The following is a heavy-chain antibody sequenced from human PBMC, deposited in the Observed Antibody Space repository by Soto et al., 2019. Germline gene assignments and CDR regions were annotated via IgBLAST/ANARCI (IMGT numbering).Heavy chain of an antibody. CDR1: GVTFRSYG. CDR3: SKDDRYGNYFGPFDY. D-gene: IGHD1-26*01. Sequence: PGGSLRLSCAVSGVTFRSYGMHWVGQAPGKGLEWVAVISYDGSNKYYADSVKGRFTISRDNSKNTLYLQMNSLRVEDTAVYYCSKDDRYGNYFGPFDYWGQRTLVTVSS. V-gene: IGHV3-30*18. CDR2: ISYDGSNK. J-gene: IGHJ4*02.